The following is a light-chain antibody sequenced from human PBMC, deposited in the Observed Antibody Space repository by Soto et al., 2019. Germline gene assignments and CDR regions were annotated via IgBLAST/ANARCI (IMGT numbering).Light chain of an antibody. CDR2: CAS. CDR3: QQFYNCYSWT. V-gene: IGKV1-5*01. J-gene: IGKJ1*01. CDR1: QNINNR. Sequence: IPIAKSRCTLDAAVSDRVMITCRTIQNINNRMAGCQQMPGKSAKLLVYCASTLESGVLSRLSGSGSGTEFTLSISGRQQDDVSTYYCQQFYNCYSWTFGQGTKVDIK.